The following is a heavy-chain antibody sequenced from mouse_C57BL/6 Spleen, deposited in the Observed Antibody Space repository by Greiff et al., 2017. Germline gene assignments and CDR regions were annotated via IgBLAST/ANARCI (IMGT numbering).Heavy chain of an antibody. CDR1: GFSFNTYA. D-gene: IGHD2-4*01. J-gene: IGHJ4*01. CDR2: IRSKSNNYAT. V-gene: IGHV10-1*01. Sequence: EVKLVESGGGLVQPKGSLKLSCAASGFSFNTYAMNWVRQAPGKGLEWVARIRSKSNNYATYYADSVKDRFTISRDDSESMLYLQMNNLKTEDTAMYYCVRHGDYDAYYYAMDYWGQGTSVTVSS. CDR3: VRHGDYDAYYYAMDY.